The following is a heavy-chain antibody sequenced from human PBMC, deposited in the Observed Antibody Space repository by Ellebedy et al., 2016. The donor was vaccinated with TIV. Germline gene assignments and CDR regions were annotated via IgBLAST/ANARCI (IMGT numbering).Heavy chain of an antibody. V-gene: IGHV3-66*01. CDR2: IYSVGSM. D-gene: IGHD2-15*01. CDR1: GFTVSNNY. Sequence: GESLKISCAASGFTVSNNYMMWVRQAPGKGLEWVSLIYSVGSMYYADPAEGRFTISRDSYKNTVYLQMNSLRVEDTAVYYCARDRHCSDGGCYGKWGQGTLFTVSS. CDR3: ARDRHCSDGGCYGK. J-gene: IGHJ4*02.